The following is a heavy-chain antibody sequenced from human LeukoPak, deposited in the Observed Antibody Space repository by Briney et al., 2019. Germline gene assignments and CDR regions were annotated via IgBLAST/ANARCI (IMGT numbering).Heavy chain of an antibody. CDR2: ISSSSSYI. D-gene: IGHD3-10*01. Sequence: HPGGSLRLSCAASGFTFSSYAMTWVRQAPGEGLEWVSSISSSSSYIHYADSVKGRFTISRDNAKNSLYLQMNSLRAEDTAIYYCARQWFGDWGYYFDYWGQGTLVTVSS. CDR1: GFTFSSYA. J-gene: IGHJ4*02. V-gene: IGHV3-21*01. CDR3: ARQWFGDWGYYFDY.